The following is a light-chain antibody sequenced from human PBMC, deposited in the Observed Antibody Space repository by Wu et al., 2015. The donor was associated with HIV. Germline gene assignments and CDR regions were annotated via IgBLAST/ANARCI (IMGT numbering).Light chain of an antibody. CDR3: QQSGS. Sequence: EIVLTQSPDTLSLSPGERATLSCRASQSVSSTYLAWYQQKPGQAPSLLIYGASSRATGIPDRFSGSGSGTDFNLTITRLEPEDFAVYYCQQSGSFGQGTKLEIK. J-gene: IGKJ2*01. CDR2: GAS. CDR1: QSVSSTY. V-gene: IGKV3-20*01.